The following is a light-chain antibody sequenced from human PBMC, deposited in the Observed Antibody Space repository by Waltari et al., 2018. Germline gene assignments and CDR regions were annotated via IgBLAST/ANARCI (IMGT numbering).Light chain of an antibody. V-gene: IGLV1-44*01. CDR2: NTN. Sequence: VLTQPPSASGTPGQRVTISCSGSSSNIGTNTVTWYQQPPGTAPKLLMYNTNRRPSWVPDRFSGSKSGTSASLAISGLQSEDEADYYCATWDGSLNGPYVFGTGTKVTVL. J-gene: IGLJ1*01. CDR1: SSNIGTNT. CDR3: ATWDGSLNGPYV.